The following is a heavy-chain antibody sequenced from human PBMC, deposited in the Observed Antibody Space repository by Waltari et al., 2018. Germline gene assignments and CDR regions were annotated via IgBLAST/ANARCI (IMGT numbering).Heavy chain of an antibody. J-gene: IGHJ6*02. D-gene: IGHD3-16*01. Sequence: QVQLVESGGGVVQPGRSLRLSCAASGFIFTNYAMHWVRQAPGQGLEGVAVISYDGSSTDYADSVQGRFIFSRDNSKNTLDLHMNSLRAEDMGVYFCARDLSGGGMDVWGQGTTVTVSS. V-gene: IGHV3-30*04. CDR1: GFIFTNYA. CDR2: ISYDGSST. CDR3: ARDLSGGGMDV.